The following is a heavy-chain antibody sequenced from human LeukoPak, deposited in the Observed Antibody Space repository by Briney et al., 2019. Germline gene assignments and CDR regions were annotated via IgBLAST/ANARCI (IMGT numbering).Heavy chain of an antibody. D-gene: IGHD6-13*01. Sequence: PGGSLRLSCAASGFTFSSYSMNWVRQAPGKGLEWVSSISSSSSYIYYADSVRGRFTISRDNAKNSLYLQMNSLRAEDTAVYYCAFSWYRGPDYYYYYMDVWGKGTTVTVSS. CDR1: GFTFSSYS. J-gene: IGHJ6*03. CDR3: AFSWYRGPDYYYYYMDV. V-gene: IGHV3-21*01. CDR2: ISSSSSYI.